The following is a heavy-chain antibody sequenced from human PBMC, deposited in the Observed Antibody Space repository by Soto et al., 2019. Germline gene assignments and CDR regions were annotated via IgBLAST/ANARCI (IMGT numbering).Heavy chain of an antibody. D-gene: IGHD6-19*01. Sequence: QVQLVEAGGGLVKPGGSLRLSCAASGFTFSDYYMSWIRQAPGKGLEWVSYISSSSSYTNYADSVKGRFTISGDNAKNSLYLQMNSLRAENTAVYYCARRGTSSGWFGWFDPWGQGTLVTVSS. V-gene: IGHV3-11*06. CDR3: ARRGTSSGWFGWFDP. CDR2: ISSSSSYT. CDR1: GFTFSDYY. J-gene: IGHJ5*02.